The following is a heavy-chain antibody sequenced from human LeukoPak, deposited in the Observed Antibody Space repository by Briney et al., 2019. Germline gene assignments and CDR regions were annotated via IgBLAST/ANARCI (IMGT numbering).Heavy chain of an antibody. Sequence: ASVKVSCKASGSTFTGYYKHWVRQAPGPGLEWMGWINPNSGGTNYAQQYQGWVTMTRDTSISTAYMELSRLRADDTAVYYCPRGGHTAMGPDDAFDIWGQGTMVSVSS. J-gene: IGHJ3*02. D-gene: IGHD5-18*01. CDR2: INPNSGGT. CDR1: GSTFTGYY. CDR3: PRGGHTAMGPDDAFDI. V-gene: IGHV1-2*04.